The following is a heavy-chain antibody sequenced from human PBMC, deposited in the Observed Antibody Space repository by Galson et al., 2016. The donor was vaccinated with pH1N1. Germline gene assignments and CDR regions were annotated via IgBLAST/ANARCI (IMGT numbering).Heavy chain of an antibody. Sequence: SLRLSCAASRFSFSSYTMNWVRQAPGKALEWLSHITSGSGGINYADSVKGRSTISRDNAKNSLFLEIDSLRAEDTAVYYCTRCANGPLDFWVFDLWGRGTLVSVSP. CDR1: RFSFSSYT. J-gene: IGHJ2*01. CDR3: TRCANGPLDFWVFDL. V-gene: IGHV3-48*01. D-gene: IGHD3-3*01. CDR2: ITSGSGGI.